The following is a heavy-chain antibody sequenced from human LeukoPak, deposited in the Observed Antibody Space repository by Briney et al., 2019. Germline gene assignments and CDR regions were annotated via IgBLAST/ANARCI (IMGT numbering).Heavy chain of an antibody. CDR2: ISTSGSR. CDR3: ARGSGWFFSNFYGMDI. Sequence: PSETLSLTCTVSGGSISNCNWSWIRQPAGKGLEWIGRISTSGSRNYNPSLKSRVTLSVDTSKNQFSLKLTSVTAADTAVYYCARGSGWFFSNFYGMDIWGQGTTVTVSS. D-gene: IGHD6-19*01. CDR1: GGSISNCN. V-gene: IGHV4-4*07. J-gene: IGHJ6*02.